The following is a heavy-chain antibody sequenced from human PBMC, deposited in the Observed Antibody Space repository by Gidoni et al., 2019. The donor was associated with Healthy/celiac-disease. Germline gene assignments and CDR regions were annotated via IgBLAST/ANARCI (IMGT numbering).Heavy chain of an antibody. CDR1: GGSVSSGSYY. D-gene: IGHD3-3*01. Sequence: QVQLQESGPGLVTPSDTLSLTCTVSGGSVSSGSYYWSWIRQPPGKGLDWIGYIYYSGSTNYNPSLKSRVTISVDTSKNQFSLKLSSVTAADTAVYYCARVYYDFWSGYSKFDYWGQGTLVTVSS. V-gene: IGHV4-61*01. CDR3: ARVYYDFWSGYSKFDY. J-gene: IGHJ4*02. CDR2: IYYSGST.